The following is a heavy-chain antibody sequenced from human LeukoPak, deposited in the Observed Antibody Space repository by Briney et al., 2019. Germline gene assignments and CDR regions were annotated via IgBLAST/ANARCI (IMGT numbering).Heavy chain of an antibody. D-gene: IGHD3-22*01. CDR2: ISGSGGST. J-gene: IGHJ3*02. CDR1: GFTFSSYA. Sequence: GGSLRLSCAASGFTFSSYAISWVRQAPGRGLEWVSAISGSGGSTYYADSVKGRFTISRDNSKNTLYLQMNSLRAEDTAVYQCAKGRYYHDNSDAFEIWGQGTMVTVSS. V-gene: IGHV3-23*01. CDR3: AKGRYYHDNSDAFEI.